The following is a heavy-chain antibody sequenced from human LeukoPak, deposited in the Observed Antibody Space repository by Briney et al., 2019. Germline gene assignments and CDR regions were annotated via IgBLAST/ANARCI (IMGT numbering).Heavy chain of an antibody. Sequence: GGSLRLSCAASGFTFSNYWMSWVRQAPGKGLEWVAVISYDGSNKYYADSVKGRFTISRDNSKNTLYLQMNSLRAEDTAVYYCARPSAVAGTPFYWGQGTLVTVSS. J-gene: IGHJ4*02. CDR1: GFTFSNYW. CDR3: ARPSAVAGTPFY. V-gene: IGHV3-30-3*01. CDR2: ISYDGSNK. D-gene: IGHD6-19*01.